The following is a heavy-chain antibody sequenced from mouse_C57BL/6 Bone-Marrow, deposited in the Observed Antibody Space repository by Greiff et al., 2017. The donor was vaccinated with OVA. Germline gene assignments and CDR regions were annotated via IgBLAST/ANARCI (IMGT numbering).Heavy chain of an antibody. D-gene: IGHD1-1*01. CDR1: GFTFSSYT. J-gene: IGHJ1*03. Sequence: EVKLVESGGGLVKPGGSLTLSCAASGFTFSSYTMSWVRQTPEKRLEWVATISGGGGNTYYPDSVKGRFTISRDNAKNTLYLQMSSLRSEDTALYYCARHHLLLPHYVWGTGTTVTVSS. CDR3: ARHHLLLPHYV. V-gene: IGHV5-9*01. CDR2: ISGGGGNT.